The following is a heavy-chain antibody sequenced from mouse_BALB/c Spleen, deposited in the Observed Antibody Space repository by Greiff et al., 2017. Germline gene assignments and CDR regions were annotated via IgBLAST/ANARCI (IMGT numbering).Heavy chain of an antibody. CDR1: GYSFTGYF. J-gene: IGHJ1*01. Sequence: VQLQQSGPELVKPGASVKISCKASGYSFTGYFMNWVMQSHGKSLEWIGRINPYNGDTFYNQKFKGKATLTVDKSSRTAHMELRSLASEDSAVYYCALTTANWYFDVWGAGTTVTVSS. V-gene: IGHV1-20*02. CDR3: ALTTANWYFDV. D-gene: IGHD1-2*01. CDR2: INPYNGDT.